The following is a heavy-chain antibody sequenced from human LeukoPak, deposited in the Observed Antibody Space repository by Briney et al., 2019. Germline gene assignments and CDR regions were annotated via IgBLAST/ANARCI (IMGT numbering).Heavy chain of an antibody. CDR3: AREGSGWYQLDY. Sequence: GGSLRLSCAASGFTFDDYGMSWVRQAPGKGLEWVSGINWNGGSTTYADSVKGRFTISGDNAKNSLYLQMNSLRADDTALYYCAREGSGWYQLDYWGQGTLVTVSS. J-gene: IGHJ4*02. D-gene: IGHD6-19*01. CDR2: INWNGGST. CDR1: GFTFDDYG. V-gene: IGHV3-20*04.